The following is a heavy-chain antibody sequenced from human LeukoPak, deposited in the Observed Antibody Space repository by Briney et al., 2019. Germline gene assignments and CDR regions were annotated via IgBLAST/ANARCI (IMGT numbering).Heavy chain of an antibody. CDR3: ARTRMRNYYGSGSYIDY. D-gene: IGHD3-10*01. CDR1: GGSFSGYY. V-gene: IGHV4-34*01. J-gene: IGHJ4*02. Sequence: PSETLSLTCAVYGGSFSGYYWSWIRQPPGKGLEWIGEINHSGSTNYNPSLKSRVTISVDTSKNQFSLKLSSVTAADTAVYYCARTRMRNYYGSGSYIDYWGQGTLVTVSS. CDR2: INHSGST.